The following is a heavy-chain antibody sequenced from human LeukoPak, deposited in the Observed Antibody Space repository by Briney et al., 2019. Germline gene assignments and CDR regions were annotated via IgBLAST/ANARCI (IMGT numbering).Heavy chain of an antibody. V-gene: IGHV1-8*01. D-gene: IGHD2-2*01. Sequence: ASVKVSRKASGYTFTSYDINWVRQATGQGLEWMGWMNPNSGNTGYAQKFQGRVTMTRNTSISTAYMELSSLRSEDTAVYYCAREGCSSTSCSHGFDYWGQGTLVTVSS. CDR1: GYTFTSYD. CDR3: AREGCSSTSCSHGFDY. CDR2: MNPNSGNT. J-gene: IGHJ4*02.